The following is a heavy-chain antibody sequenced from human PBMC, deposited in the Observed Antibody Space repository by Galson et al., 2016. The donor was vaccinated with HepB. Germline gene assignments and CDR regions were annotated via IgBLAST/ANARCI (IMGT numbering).Heavy chain of an antibody. V-gene: IGHV3-23*01. J-gene: IGHJ4*02. CDR1: GFTFSRHA. CDR3: AKSSGYDLSNLDF. CDR2: ISGSGLST. D-gene: IGHD5-12*01. Sequence: SLRLSCAASGFTFSRHAMNWVRQAPGKGLEWVATISGSGLSTYYADSVKGRFSISRDNPKCLVSLQLNSLRVEDTAIYYCAKSSGYDLSNLDFWGQGTLVSVSS.